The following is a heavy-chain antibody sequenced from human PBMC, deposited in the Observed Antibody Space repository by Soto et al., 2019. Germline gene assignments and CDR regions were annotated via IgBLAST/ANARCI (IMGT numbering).Heavy chain of an antibody. V-gene: IGHV3-21*01. CDR3: ARCRDGYYYYGMDV. CDR2: ISSSSSYI. Sequence: GGSLRLSCAASGFTFSSYSMNWVRQAPGKGLEWVSSISSSSSYIYYADSVKGRFTISRDNAKNSLYLQMNSLRAEDTAVYYCARCRDGYYYYGMDVWGQGTTVTVSS. J-gene: IGHJ6*02. CDR1: GFTFSSYS.